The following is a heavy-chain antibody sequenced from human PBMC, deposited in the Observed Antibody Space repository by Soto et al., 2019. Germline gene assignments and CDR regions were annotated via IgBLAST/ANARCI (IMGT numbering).Heavy chain of an antibody. V-gene: IGHV4-59*01. J-gene: IGHJ2*01. Sequence: SETLSLTCTVSGESISTYYWSWIRQPPGKGLEWVGYLYSSGSTTYNPSLKSRVTISGDTSKNQFSLRLTSVTPADTAVYYCAREWGSQWPYWYFDLWGRGTLVTVSS. CDR1: GESISTYY. CDR2: LYSSGST. D-gene: IGHD6-19*01. CDR3: AREWGSQWPYWYFDL.